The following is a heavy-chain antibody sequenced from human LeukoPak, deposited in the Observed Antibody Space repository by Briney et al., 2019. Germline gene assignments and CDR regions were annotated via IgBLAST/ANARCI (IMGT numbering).Heavy chain of an antibody. J-gene: IGHJ4*02. V-gene: IGHV3-48*02. D-gene: IGHD2-21*02. CDR2: ISSSSNTI. Sequence: GGSLRLSSAAPGVTFITYSLNSVRQAPGKGLEWVSYISSSSNTIYYADSVKGRFTISRDNAKKSLFLQMNSLRDEDTSVYYCARAVCVVTRGGFLFDYWGQGTLVTVSS. CDR3: ARAVCVVTRGGFLFDY. CDR1: GVTFITYS.